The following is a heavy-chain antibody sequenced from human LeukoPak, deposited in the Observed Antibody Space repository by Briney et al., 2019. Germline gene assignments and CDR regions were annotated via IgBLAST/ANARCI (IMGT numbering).Heavy chain of an antibody. CDR1: GGSISSSNW. J-gene: IGHJ4*02. Sequence: PSETLSLTCAVSGGSISSSNWWSWVRQPPGKGLEWIGEIYHSGSTNYNPSLKSRVTISVDKSKNQFSLKLSSVTAADTAVYYCAIPGIAAAGTLDYWGQGTLVTVSS. V-gene: IGHV4-4*02. D-gene: IGHD6-13*01. CDR3: AIPGIAAAGTLDY. CDR2: IYHSGST.